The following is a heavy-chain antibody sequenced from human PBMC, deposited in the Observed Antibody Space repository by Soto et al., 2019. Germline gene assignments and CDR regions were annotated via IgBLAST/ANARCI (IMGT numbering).Heavy chain of an antibody. CDR1: GFTFSSYG. CDR3: ARHRGPASLEYYYYGMDV. V-gene: IGHV3-33*01. J-gene: IGHJ6*02. D-gene: IGHD2-2*01. CDR2: IWYDGSNK. Sequence: QVQLVESGGGVVQPGRSLRLSCAASGFTFSSYGMHWVRQAPGKGLEWVAVIWYDGSNKYYADSVKGRFTISRDNSKNTLYLQMNSLRAEDTVVYYCARHRGPASLEYYYYGMDVWGQGTTVTVSS.